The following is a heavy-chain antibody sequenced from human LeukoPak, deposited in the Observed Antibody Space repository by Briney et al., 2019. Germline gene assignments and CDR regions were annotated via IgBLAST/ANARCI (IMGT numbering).Heavy chain of an antibody. J-gene: IGHJ4*02. CDR3: ARDLEYDSSGYYCGDFDY. V-gene: IGHV1-69*04. D-gene: IGHD3-22*01. Sequence: SVKVSCKASGGTFSSYAISWVRQAPGQGLEWMGRIIPIFGIANYAQKFQGRVTITADKSTSTAYMELSSLRSEDTAVYYCARDLEYDSSGYYCGDFDYWGQGTLVTVSS. CDR1: GGTFSSYA. CDR2: IIPIFGIA.